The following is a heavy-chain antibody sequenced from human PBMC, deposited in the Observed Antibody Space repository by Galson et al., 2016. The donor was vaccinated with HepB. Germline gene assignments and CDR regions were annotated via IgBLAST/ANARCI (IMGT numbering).Heavy chain of an antibody. Sequence: SLRLSCAASGFTFSNYAMNWVRQAPGKGLEWVATISIFGSNTHYADSVKGRFTVSRDNTKSTFYLHMHSLRVEDTAIYHCAKDLDSSGWYAGVYWGQGTLVTVSS. CDR2: ISIFGSNT. D-gene: IGHD6-19*01. V-gene: IGHV3-23*01. J-gene: IGHJ4*02. CDR3: AKDLDSSGWYAGVY. CDR1: GFTFSNYA.